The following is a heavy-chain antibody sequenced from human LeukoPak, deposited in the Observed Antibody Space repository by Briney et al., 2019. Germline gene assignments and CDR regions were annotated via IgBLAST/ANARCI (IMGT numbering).Heavy chain of an antibody. CDR1: GFTFNTYG. CDR3: ARGAQLTDY. J-gene: IGHJ4*02. D-gene: IGHD6-13*01. Sequence: GGSLRLSCAASGFTFNTYGMHWVRQAPGKGLENVSGIGPDGGTTYYANSVKGRFTISRDNSKNMVYLQMGSLRADDMAVYYCARGAQLTDYWGQGTLVTVSS. CDR2: IGPDGGTT. V-gene: IGHV3-64*01.